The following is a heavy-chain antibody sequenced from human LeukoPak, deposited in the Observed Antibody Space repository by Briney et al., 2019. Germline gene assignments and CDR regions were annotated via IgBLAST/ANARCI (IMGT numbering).Heavy chain of an antibody. J-gene: IGHJ4*02. Sequence: PGGFLRLSCVGTGFTFSTYRMNWVRQAPGKGLEWVSSISSSSSYIYYADSVKGRITISRDNAKNSLYLQMNSLRVEDTAVYYCARDKDVYFDYWGQGTLVTVSS. V-gene: IGHV3-21*01. CDR1: GFTFSTYR. CDR2: ISSSSSYI. CDR3: ARDKDVYFDY.